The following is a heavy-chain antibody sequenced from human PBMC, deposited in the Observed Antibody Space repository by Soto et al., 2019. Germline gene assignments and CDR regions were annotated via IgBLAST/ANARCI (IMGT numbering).Heavy chain of an antibody. D-gene: IGHD6-6*01. V-gene: IGHV6-1*01. CDR3: ARGDTEYDY. Sequence: SXTLSLTWAIPGDSVPSNSAAWNWIRQSPSRGLEWLGRTYYRSKWSNVYAASVKSRISINPDTSKNQFSLQLSSVTPDDTAVYYCARGDTEYDYWGLGTLVTVSS. J-gene: IGHJ4*02. CDR1: GDSVPSNSAA. CDR2: TYYRSKWSN.